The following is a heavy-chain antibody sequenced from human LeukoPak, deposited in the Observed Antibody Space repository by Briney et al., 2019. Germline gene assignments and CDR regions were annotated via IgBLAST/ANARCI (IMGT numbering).Heavy chain of an antibody. CDR1: GYTFTSYD. CDR2: MNPNSGNT. Sequence: ASVKVSCKASGYTFTSYDINWVRQATGQGLEWMGWMNPNSGNTGYAQKFQGRVTMTRNTSISTAYMELSSLRSEDTAVYYCARSYYDSSGPNWFDPWGQGTLVTVSS. J-gene: IGHJ5*02. D-gene: IGHD3-22*01. V-gene: IGHV1-8*01. CDR3: ARSYYDSSGPNWFDP.